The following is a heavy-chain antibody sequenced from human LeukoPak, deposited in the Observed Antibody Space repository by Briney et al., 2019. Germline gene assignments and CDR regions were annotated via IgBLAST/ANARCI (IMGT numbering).Heavy chain of an antibody. Sequence: PGGSLRLSCAASGFTFDDYGMSWVRQAPGKGLEWVSGINWNGGSTGYADSVKGRFTISRDNAKNSLYLQMSSLRAEDTALYHCARDPRIAVAGRYYYYGMDVWGQGTTVTVSS. CDR3: ARDPRIAVAGRYYYYGMDV. CDR2: INWNGGST. J-gene: IGHJ6*02. V-gene: IGHV3-20*01. CDR1: GFTFDDYG. D-gene: IGHD6-19*01.